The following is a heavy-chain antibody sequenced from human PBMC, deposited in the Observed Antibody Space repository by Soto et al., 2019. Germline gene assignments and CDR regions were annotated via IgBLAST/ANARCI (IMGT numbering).Heavy chain of an antibody. CDR2: IYYSGST. D-gene: IGHD5-12*01. Sequence: SETLSLTCTVSGGSISSYYWSWIRQPPGKGLEWIGYIYYSGSTNYNPSLKSRVTISADTSKNQFSLKLSSVTAADTAVYYCARVGGRDGYNWDDYWGQGTMVTVSS. V-gene: IGHV4-59*01. J-gene: IGHJ4*02. CDR1: GGSISSYY. CDR3: ARVGGRDGYNWDDY.